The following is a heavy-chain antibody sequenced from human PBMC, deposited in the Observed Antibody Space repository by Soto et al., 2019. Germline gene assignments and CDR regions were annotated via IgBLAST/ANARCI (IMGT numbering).Heavy chain of an antibody. V-gene: IGHV1-69*06. D-gene: IGHD3-3*01. CDR3: ARSPVGVVIMMGWSER. CDR1: GGTFSSYA. CDR2: IIPIFGTA. Sequence: SVNVSCKASGGTFSSYAISWVRQAPGQGLEWMGGIIPIFGTANYAQKFQGRVTITADKSTSTAYMELSSLRSEDTAVYYCARSPVGVVIMMGWSERWGQGTMVTVSS. J-gene: IGHJ5*02.